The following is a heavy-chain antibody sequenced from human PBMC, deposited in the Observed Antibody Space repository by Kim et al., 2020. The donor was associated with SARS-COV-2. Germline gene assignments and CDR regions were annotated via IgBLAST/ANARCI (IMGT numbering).Heavy chain of an antibody. CDR3: ARDGGQWLRPWKAVDY. Sequence: GGSLRLSCAASGFTFSSYSMNWVRQAPGKGLEWVSSISSSSSYIYYADSVKGRFTISRDNAKNSLYLQMNSLRAEDTAVYYCARDGGQWLRPWKAVDYWGQGTLVTVSS. V-gene: IGHV3-21*01. CDR1: GFTFSSYS. D-gene: IGHD5-12*01. J-gene: IGHJ4*02. CDR2: ISSSSSYI.